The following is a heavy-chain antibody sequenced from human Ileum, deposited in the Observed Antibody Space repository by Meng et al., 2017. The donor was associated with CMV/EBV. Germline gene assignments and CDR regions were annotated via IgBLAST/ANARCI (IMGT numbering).Heavy chain of an antibody. V-gene: IGHV1-2*02. CDR1: GYSFTADF. J-gene: IGHJ5*02. CDR3: VPYRTSSYWFGP. CDR2: INSNSGAT. Sequence: ASVKVSCKALGYSFTADFIFWVRQAPGQGLEWMGWINSNSGATNYAQNFQGRVTMTRDTSISTVYMDLNSLTSDDTAIYYCVPYRTSSYWFGPWGQGNLVNVSS. D-gene: IGHD3-16*01.